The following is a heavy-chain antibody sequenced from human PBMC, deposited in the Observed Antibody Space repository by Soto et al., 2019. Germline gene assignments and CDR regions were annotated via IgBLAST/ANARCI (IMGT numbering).Heavy chain of an antibody. CDR2: IYYNDDR. J-gene: IGHJ4*02. Sequence: GSGPTLVNPTQTLTLTCTFSGFSFTTAGVAVGWIRQTPGGALEWRTLIYYNDDRRFSPSLKTRLTITGDTSKNQVVLSLTNVDPGDTATYFCAHSDGGYEIIYFDFWGQGIPVTVSS. CDR3: AHSDGGYEIIYFDF. V-gene: IGHV2-5*01. CDR1: GFSFTTAGVA. D-gene: IGHD5-12*01.